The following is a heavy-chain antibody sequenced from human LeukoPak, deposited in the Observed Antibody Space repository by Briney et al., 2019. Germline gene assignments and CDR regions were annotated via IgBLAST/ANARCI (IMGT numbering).Heavy chain of an antibody. J-gene: IGHJ4*02. CDR1: GGTFSNYA. CDR2: IIPIFGTA. V-gene: IGHV1-69*06. Sequence: SVKVSCKASGGTFSNYAISWVRQASGQGLEWMGGIIPIFGTAKYAQKFQGRVTITADKSTSTAYMELSSLRSEDTAVYYCARNSPRGALPDYWGQGTLVTVSS. D-gene: IGHD3-10*01. CDR3: ARNSPRGALPDY.